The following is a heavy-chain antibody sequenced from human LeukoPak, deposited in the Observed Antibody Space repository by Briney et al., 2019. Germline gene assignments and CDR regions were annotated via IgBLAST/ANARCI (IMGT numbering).Heavy chain of an antibody. CDR3: ARDFYYYDSSGYWRYYYYMDV. CDR1: GGSFSGYY. D-gene: IGHD3-22*01. J-gene: IGHJ6*03. Sequence: SETLSLTCAVYGGSFSGYYWSWIRQPPGKGLEWIGEINHSGSTYYNPSLKSRVTISVDTSKNQFSLKLSSVTAADTAVYYCARDFYYYDSSGYWRYYYYMDVWGKGTTVTVSS. V-gene: IGHV4-34*01. CDR2: INHSGST.